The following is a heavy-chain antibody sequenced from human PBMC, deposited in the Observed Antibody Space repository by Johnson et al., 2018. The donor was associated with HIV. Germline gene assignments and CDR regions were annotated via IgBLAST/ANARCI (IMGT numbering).Heavy chain of an antibody. J-gene: IGHJ3*02. V-gene: IGHV3-30*02. CDR3: AKGTYYYDSSGYNDAFDM. CDR2: IRYDGTNK. D-gene: IGHD3-22*01. CDR1: GFTFNSYG. Sequence: QVQLVESGGGVVQPGGSLRLSCAASGFTFNSYGMHWVRQAPGKGLEWVAFIRYDGTNKYYVDSVKGRFTISRDNSKNTLYLQMNSLRAEDTAVYYCAKGTYYYDSSGYNDAFDMWGQGTMVTVSS.